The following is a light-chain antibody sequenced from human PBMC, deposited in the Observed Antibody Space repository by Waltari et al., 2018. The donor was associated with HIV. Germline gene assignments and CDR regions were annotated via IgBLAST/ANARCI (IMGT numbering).Light chain of an antibody. CDR1: SSDVGAYDR. Sequence: QSALTQPPSVSGSPGQSVTISCTGTSSDVGAYDRISWYHQPPGTAPKLMIYEVIYRSSGVPDRFSGSKSGNTASLTISGLQAEDEGDYYCSSYTSSNIYVFGTATTVTVL. CDR2: EVI. V-gene: IGLV2-18*02. CDR3: SSYTSSNIYV. J-gene: IGLJ1*01.